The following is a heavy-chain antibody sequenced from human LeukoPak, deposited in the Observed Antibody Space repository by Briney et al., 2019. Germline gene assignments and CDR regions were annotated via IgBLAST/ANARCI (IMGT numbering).Heavy chain of an antibody. D-gene: IGHD3-10*01. J-gene: IGHJ5*02. CDR3: ARDVGWFGELSRGGWFDP. CDR2: INAGNGNT. Sequence: ASVKVSCKASGYTFTSYAMHWVRQAPGQRLEWMGWINAGNGNTKYSQKFQGRVTITRDTSASTAYMELSSLRSEDTAVYYCARDVGWFGELSRGGWFDPWGQGTLVTVSS. CDR1: GYTFTSYA. V-gene: IGHV1-3*01.